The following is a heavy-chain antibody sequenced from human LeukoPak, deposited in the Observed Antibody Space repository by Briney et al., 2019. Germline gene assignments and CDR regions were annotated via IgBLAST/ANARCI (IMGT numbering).Heavy chain of an antibody. J-gene: IGHJ3*02. CDR1: GFSLSTRGVG. CDR3: AHRRGRVVGGVVVDAAFDI. Sequence: ESGPTLVKPTQTLTLTCTFSGFSLSTRGVGVGWIRQPPGKALELVALIYWDDDKRYSPSLENRLTITKETSKSQVVLTLTNMDSVDTATYYCAHRRGRVVGGVVVDAAFDIWGQGTMVTVSS. V-gene: IGHV2-5*02. CDR2: IYWDDDK. D-gene: IGHD3-3*01.